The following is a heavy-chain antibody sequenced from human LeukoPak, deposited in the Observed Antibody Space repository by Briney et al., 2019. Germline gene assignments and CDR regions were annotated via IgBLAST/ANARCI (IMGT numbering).Heavy chain of an antibody. V-gene: IGHV4-38-2*02. Sequence: PSETLPLTCTVSVDSISSAYYWAWIRQRPGQGLEWIGSIYHSGITYYNPVLKSRVTISADTSKNQFSLKLSSVTAADTAVYYCAGTNSSGPTWFDPWGQGTLVTVSS. D-gene: IGHD6-19*01. CDR1: VDSISSAYY. J-gene: IGHJ5*02. CDR2: IYHSGIT. CDR3: AGTNSSGPTWFDP.